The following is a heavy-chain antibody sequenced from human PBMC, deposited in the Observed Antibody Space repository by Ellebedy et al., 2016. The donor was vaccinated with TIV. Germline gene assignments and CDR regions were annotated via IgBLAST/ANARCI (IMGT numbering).Heavy chain of an antibody. V-gene: IGHV1-18*01. Sequence: ASVKVSXKASGGTFSSYAISWVRQAPGQGLEWMGWISAYNGNTNYAQKLQGRVTMTTDTSTSTAYMELSSLRSEDTAVYYCARGRDYYDSSGYYWGYYYYGMDVWGQGTTVTVSS. D-gene: IGHD3-22*01. J-gene: IGHJ6*02. CDR2: ISAYNGNT. CDR1: GGTFSSYA. CDR3: ARGRDYYDSSGYYWGYYYYGMDV.